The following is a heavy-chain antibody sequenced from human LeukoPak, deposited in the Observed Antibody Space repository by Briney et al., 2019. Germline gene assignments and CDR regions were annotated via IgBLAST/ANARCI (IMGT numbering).Heavy chain of an antibody. J-gene: IGHJ3*01. CDR2: IYYSGST. D-gene: IGHD2-21*02. CDR3: ARGSGRDCYPD. V-gene: IGHV4-31*03. Sequence: PSETLSLACTVSGGSISSGGYYWSWIRQHPGKGLEWIGYIYYSGSTYYNPSLKSRVTISVDTSKNQFSLKLSSVTAADTAVYYCARGSGRDCYPDWGQGTMVTVSS. CDR1: GGSISSGGYY.